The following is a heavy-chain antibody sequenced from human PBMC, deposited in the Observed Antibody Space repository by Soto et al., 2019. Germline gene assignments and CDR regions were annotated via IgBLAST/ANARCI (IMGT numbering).Heavy chain of an antibody. CDR3: ARGRRLRVPAANHWFDP. J-gene: IGHJ5*02. D-gene: IGHD2-2*01. V-gene: IGHV4-30-2*01. Sequence: SSETLSLTCAVSGCSISSGGYSWSWIRQPPGKGLEWMGYMYHSGSTYYNPSLKSRVTISVDRSKTQFPLKLSSVTAADTAVYYCARGRRLRVPAANHWFDPWGQGTLVTVSS. CDR1: GCSISSGGYS. CDR2: MYHSGST.